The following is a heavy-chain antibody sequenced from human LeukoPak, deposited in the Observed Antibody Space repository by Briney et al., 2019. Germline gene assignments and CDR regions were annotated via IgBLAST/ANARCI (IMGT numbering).Heavy chain of an antibody. CDR3: AKPPSPSSGWHFDY. V-gene: IGHV3-23*01. Sequence: GGSLRLSCAASGFTFSSYVMSWVRQAPGEGLEWVSAIRGSGGSTYYADSVKGRFTISRDNSKNTLYLQMNSLRAEDTAVYYCAKPPSPSSGWHFDYWGQGTLVTVSS. J-gene: IGHJ4*02. D-gene: IGHD6-19*01. CDR2: IRGSGGST. CDR1: GFTFSSYV.